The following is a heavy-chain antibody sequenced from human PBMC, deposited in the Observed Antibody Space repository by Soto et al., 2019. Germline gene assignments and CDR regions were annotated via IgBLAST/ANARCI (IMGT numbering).Heavy chain of an antibody. CDR1: GGSISRGGYY. J-gene: IGHJ6*03. CDR2: IYYTGST. Sequence: SETLSLTCTVSGGSISRGGYYWSWIRQHPGKGLEWIGYIYYTGSTYYNPSLKSRVTISVDTSKNQFSLQLSSVTAADSAVYYCARESSDFYYFYLDVGVKGTTVTVSS. V-gene: IGHV4-31*03. CDR3: ARESSDFYYFYLDV.